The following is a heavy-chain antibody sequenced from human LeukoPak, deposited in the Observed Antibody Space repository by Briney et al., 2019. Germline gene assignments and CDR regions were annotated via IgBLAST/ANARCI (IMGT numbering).Heavy chain of an antibody. D-gene: IGHD3-10*01. CDR1: GGSISSGGYY. J-gene: IGHJ4*02. V-gene: IGHV4-31*03. CDR2: IYYSGSA. Sequence: TLSLTCTVSGGSISSGGYYWSRIRQHPGKGLEWIGYIYYSGSAYYNPSLKSRVTISVDTSKNQFSLKLSSVTAADTAVYYCASSHEVLLWFGELTHFDYWGQGTLVTVSS. CDR3: ASSHEVLLWFGELTHFDY.